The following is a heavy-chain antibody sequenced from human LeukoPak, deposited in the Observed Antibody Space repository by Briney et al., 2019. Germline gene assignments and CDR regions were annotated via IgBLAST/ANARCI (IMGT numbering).Heavy chain of an antibody. J-gene: IGHJ4*02. Sequence: SETLSLTCAGYGGSFSGYYWSWIRQPPGKGLEWIGEINHSGSTNYDPSLKSRVTISVDTSKNQFSLKLSSVTAADTAVYYCARGQGIAARRGWDYWGQGTLVTVSS. CDR3: ARGQGIAARRGWDY. D-gene: IGHD6-6*01. CDR1: GGSFSGYY. CDR2: INHSGST. V-gene: IGHV4-34*01.